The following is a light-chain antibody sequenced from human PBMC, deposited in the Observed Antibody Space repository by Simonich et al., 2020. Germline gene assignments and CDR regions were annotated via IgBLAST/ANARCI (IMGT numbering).Light chain of an antibody. CDR1: QSVSSN. CDR2: GAS. V-gene: IGKV3-15*01. CDR3: QQFNSYPLT. Sequence: EIVMTQSQATLYVSPGERATLSRRASQSVSSNLAWYQQKPGQAPRILIYGASTRATGIPARFSGSGSGTEFTLTISSLQPEDFATYYCQQFNSYPLTFGGGTKVEIK. J-gene: IGKJ4*01.